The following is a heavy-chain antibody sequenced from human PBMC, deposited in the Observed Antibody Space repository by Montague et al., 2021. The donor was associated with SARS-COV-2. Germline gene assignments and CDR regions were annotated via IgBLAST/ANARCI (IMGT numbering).Heavy chain of an antibody. J-gene: IGHJ6*02. CDR3: ASGGVNSVYYYNYAMDD. D-gene: IGHD4-23*01. CDR1: GGSISSYY. V-gene: IGHV4-59*01. CDR2: IYHNAST. Sequence: SETLSLTCTVSGGSISSYYWTCIRHPPGKGLVSIVYIYHNASTNSYPSLKIRVTISVDTSKFKFSLKLISVSVADTAVYSCASGGVNSVYYYNYAMDDWGQGTTVTVFS.